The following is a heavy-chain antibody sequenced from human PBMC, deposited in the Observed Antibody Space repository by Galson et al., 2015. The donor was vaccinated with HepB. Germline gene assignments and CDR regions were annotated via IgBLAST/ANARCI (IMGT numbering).Heavy chain of an antibody. D-gene: IGHD3-22*01. Sequence: QSGAEVKKPGESLKISCKASGYTFTSYAMHWVRQAPGQKLEWMGWINAGNGNTKYSQKFQGRVTITRDTSASTAYMELSSLRSEDTAVYYCARVLDYDTYGMDVWGQGTTVTVSS. J-gene: IGHJ6*02. CDR2: INAGNGNT. V-gene: IGHV1-3*01. CDR3: ARVLDYDTYGMDV. CDR1: GYTFTSYA.